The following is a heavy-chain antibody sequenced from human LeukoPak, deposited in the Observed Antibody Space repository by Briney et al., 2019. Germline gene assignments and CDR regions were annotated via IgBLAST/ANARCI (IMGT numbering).Heavy chain of an antibody. CDR2: IYYSGST. CDR3: ARGSRHIVGANTFDY. D-gene: IGHD1-26*01. CDR1: GGSISNTRYY. J-gene: IGHJ4*02. Sequence: PSETLSLTCTVSGGSISNTRYYWGWIRQPPGKGLEWIGTIYYSGSTYYNPSLKSRVTISVDTSKNQFSLKLSSVTAADTAVYYCARGSRHIVGANTFDYWGQGTLVTVSS. V-gene: IGHV4-39*07.